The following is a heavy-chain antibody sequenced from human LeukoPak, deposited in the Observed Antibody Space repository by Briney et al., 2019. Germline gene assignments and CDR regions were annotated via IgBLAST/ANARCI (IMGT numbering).Heavy chain of an antibody. V-gene: IGHV4-34*01. Sequence: PSETLSLTCAVYGGSFSGYYWSWIRQPPGKGLEWIGEINHSGSTNYNPSLKSRVTISVDTSKNQFSLKLSSVTAADTAVYYCARGPSNLGFYWGQGTLVTVSS. CDR1: GGSFSGYY. CDR2: INHSGST. CDR3: ARGPSNLGFY. J-gene: IGHJ4*02. D-gene: IGHD4-11*01.